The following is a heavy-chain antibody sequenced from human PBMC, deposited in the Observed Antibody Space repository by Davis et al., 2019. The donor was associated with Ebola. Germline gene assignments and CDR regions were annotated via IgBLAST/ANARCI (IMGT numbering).Heavy chain of an antibody. CDR2: IIPIFGTA. CDR1: EYTFTSYP. D-gene: IGHD3-10*01. CDR3: ARVVRVYYYGMDV. J-gene: IGHJ6*04. V-gene: IGHV1-69*13. Sequence: SVKVSCKASEYTFTSYPMHWVRQAPGQGLEWMGGIIPIFGTANYAQKFQGRVTITADESTSTAYMELSSLGAEDTAVYYCARVVRVYYYGMDVWGKGTTVTVSS.